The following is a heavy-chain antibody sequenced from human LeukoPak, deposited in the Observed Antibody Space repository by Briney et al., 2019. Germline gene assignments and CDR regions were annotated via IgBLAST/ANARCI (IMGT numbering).Heavy chain of an antibody. CDR2: IDPGDSDT. Sequence: GESLKISCKGTGYSFTNSWIVWVRQMPGKGLEWMGFIDPGDSDTRYSPSFQGQVTISADKSISTAYLQWSSLKASDTAMYYCARRGGGLRGFVDYWGQGTLVTVSS. V-gene: IGHV5-51*01. J-gene: IGHJ4*02. CDR3: ARRGGGLRGFVDY. CDR1: GYSFTNSW. D-gene: IGHD5-12*01.